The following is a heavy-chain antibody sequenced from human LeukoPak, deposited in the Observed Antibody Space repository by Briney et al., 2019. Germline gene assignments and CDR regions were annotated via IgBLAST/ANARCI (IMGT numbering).Heavy chain of an antibody. Sequence: SETLSLTCTVSGGSISSSSYYWGWIRQPPGKGLEWIGGIYYSGSTYYNPSLKSRVTISVDTSKNQFSLKLSSVTAADTAVYYCARLGMATEFYYYYGMDVWGQGTTVTVSS. J-gene: IGHJ6*02. CDR3: ARLGMATEFYYYYGMDV. CDR2: IYYSGST. D-gene: IGHD5-24*01. CDR1: GGSISSSSYY. V-gene: IGHV4-39*01.